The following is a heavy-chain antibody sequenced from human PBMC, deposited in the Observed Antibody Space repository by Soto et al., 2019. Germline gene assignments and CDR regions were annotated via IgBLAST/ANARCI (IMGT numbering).Heavy chain of an antibody. V-gene: IGHV3-73*01. J-gene: IGHJ6*03. CDR1: GYTFTSYD. Sequence: VASVKVSCKASGYTFTSYDISWVRQATRQGLEWVGRIRSKANSYATAYAASVKGRFTISRDDSKNTAYLQMNSLKTEDTAVYYCTRHEPNYYGSGSYYNVASYYYMDVWGKGTTVTVSS. D-gene: IGHD3-10*01. CDR3: TRHEPNYYGSGSYYNVASYYYMDV. CDR2: IRSKANSYAT.